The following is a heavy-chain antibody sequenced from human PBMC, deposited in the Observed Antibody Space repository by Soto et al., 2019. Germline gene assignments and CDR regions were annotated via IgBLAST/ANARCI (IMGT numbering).Heavy chain of an antibody. CDR3: ATAKLLLPWLFDY. V-gene: IGHV3-66*01. CDR1: GFTVSSNY. D-gene: IGHD2-15*01. J-gene: IGHJ4*02. Sequence: GGSLRLSCAASGFTVSSNYMSWVRQAPGKGLEWVSVIYSGGSTYYADSVKGRFIISRDDSKNTLFLQMNYLRAEDTAVYYCATAKLLLPWLFDYWGQGTLVTVSS. CDR2: IYSGGST.